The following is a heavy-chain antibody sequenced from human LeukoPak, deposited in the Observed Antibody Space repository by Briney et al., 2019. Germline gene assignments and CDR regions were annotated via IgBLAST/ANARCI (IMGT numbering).Heavy chain of an antibody. CDR3: ARRGYDILTGYYSWFDP. CDR1: GGSFSGYY. J-gene: IGHJ5*02. CDR2: INHSGST. D-gene: IGHD3-9*01. V-gene: IGHV4-34*01. Sequence: PSETLSLTCAVYGGSFSGYYWSWIRQPPGKGLEWIGEINHSGSTNYNPSLKSRVPISVDTSKNQFSLKLSSVTAADTAVYYCARRGYDILTGYYSWFDPWGQGTLVTVSS.